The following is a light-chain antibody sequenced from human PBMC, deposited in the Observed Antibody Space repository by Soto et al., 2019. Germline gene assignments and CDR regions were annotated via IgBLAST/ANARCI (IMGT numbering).Light chain of an antibody. CDR2: GAS. J-gene: IGKJ5*01. CDR3: QHHGGSPIT. Sequence: EIVLTQSPGTLSLSPGESATLSCRASQSVYSKYLAWYQQKPGQAPRLLIYGASSRASGIPDRFSGSGSGTDFTLTISRLEPEDFAVYCCQHHGGSPITFGQGTRLEIK. CDR1: QSVYSKY. V-gene: IGKV3-20*01.